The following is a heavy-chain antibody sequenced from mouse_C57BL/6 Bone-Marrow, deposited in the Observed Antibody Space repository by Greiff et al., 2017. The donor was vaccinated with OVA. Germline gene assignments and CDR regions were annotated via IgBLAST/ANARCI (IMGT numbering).Heavy chain of an antibody. Sequence: VKLQESGAELVKPGASVKLSCKASGYTFTSYWMHWVKQRPGQGLEWIGMIHPNSGSTNYNEKFKSKATLTVDKSSSTAYMQLSSLTSEDSAVYYCASPWFAYWGQGTLVTVSA. CDR1: GYTFTSYW. J-gene: IGHJ3*01. CDR3: ASPWFAY. V-gene: IGHV1-64*01. CDR2: IHPNSGST.